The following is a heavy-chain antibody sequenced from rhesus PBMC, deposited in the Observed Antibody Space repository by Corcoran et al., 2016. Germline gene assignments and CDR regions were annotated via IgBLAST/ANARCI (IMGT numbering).Heavy chain of an antibody. CDR3: TPGIQYEGDAFDF. CDR1: GFTFSDYY. D-gene: IGHD4-23*01. J-gene: IGHJ3*01. V-gene: IGHV3S4*01. Sequence: EVQLVESGGGLVQPGGSLRLSCAASGFTFSDYYMSWVRQALVKGLEWVSSINSASSYIYYAYSVKGRFTISRDNAKNSLSRQMNSLKTEDTAVYYCTPGIQYEGDAFDFWGQGLRVTVSS. CDR2: INSASSYI.